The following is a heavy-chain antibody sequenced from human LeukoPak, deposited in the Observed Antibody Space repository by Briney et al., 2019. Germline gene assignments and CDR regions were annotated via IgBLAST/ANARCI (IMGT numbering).Heavy chain of an antibody. Sequence: PGGSMRLSCAAYGFTFSTYWMSWVRQAPGKGLEWVANIKQDESEKYYVDSVKGRFTISRDNAKNSLYLQMNSLRAEDTAVYYCATDFWSGTNIIDYWGQGTLVTVSS. D-gene: IGHD3-3*01. CDR1: GFTFSTYW. V-gene: IGHV3-7*01. CDR3: ATDFWSGTNIIDY. CDR2: IKQDESEK. J-gene: IGHJ4*02.